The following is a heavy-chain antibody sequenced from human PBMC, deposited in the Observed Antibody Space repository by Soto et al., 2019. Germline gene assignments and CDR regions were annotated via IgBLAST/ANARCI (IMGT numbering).Heavy chain of an antibody. CDR1: GGSISSYY. J-gene: IGHJ6*02. D-gene: IGHD2-2*02. Sequence: SETLSLTCTVSGGSISSYYWSWIRQPPGKGLEWIGYSYYSGSTNYNPSLKSRVTISVDTSKNQFSLKLSSVTAADTAVYYCARDLCYCSSTSCYTRPNHHPRYYYYYYGLDVWGQGPTVTVSS. V-gene: IGHV4-59*01. CDR2: SYYSGST. CDR3: ARDLCYCSSTSCYTRPNHHPRYYYYYYGLDV.